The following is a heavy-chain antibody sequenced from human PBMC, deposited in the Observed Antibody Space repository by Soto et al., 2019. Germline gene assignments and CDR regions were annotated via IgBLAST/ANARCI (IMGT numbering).Heavy chain of an antibody. V-gene: IGHV4-59*01. J-gene: IGHJ5*02. CDR2: IYYSGSI. Sequence: SVPLCLTCTVSGDYISSLYWSWIRQHPGKGLEWIGYIYYSGSINYNPSLKSRVTISVDPSKNQFSLRLSSVTAADTAVYYCAKSHWDSSGGLGVSWGQ. D-gene: IGHD6-19*01. CDR3: AKSHWDSSGGLGVS. CDR1: GDYISSLY.